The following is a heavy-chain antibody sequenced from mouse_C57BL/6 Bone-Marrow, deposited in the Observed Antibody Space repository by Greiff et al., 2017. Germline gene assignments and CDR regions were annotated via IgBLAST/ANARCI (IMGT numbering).Heavy chain of an antibody. V-gene: IGHV1-64*01. CDR2: IHPNSGST. D-gene: IGHD2-4*01. J-gene: IGHJ2*01. CDR1: GYTFTSYW. CDR3: AVSYYDYPYYFDY. Sequence: QVQLKQPGAELVKPGASVKLSCKASGYTFTSYWMHWVKQRPGQGLEWIGMIHPNSGSTNYNEKFKSKATLTVDKSSSTAYMQLSSLTSEDSAVYYCAVSYYDYPYYFDYWGQGTTLTVSS.